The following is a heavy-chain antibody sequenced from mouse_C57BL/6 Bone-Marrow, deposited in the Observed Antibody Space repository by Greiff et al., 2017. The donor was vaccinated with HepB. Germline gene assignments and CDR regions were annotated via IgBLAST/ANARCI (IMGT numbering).Heavy chain of an antibody. V-gene: IGHV1-19*01. J-gene: IGHJ1*03. CDR3: ARGYYGNYNWYFDV. Sequence: VQLKQSGPVLVKPGASVKMSCKASGYTFTDYYMNWVKQSHGKSLEWIGVINPYNGGTSYNQKFKGKATLTVDKSSSTAYMELNSLTSEDSAVYYCARGYYGNYNWYFDVWGTGTTVTVSS. D-gene: IGHD2-1*01. CDR2: INPYNGGT. CDR1: GYTFTDYY.